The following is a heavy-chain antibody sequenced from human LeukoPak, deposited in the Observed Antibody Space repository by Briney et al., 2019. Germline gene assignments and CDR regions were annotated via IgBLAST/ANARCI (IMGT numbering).Heavy chain of an antibody. CDR2: MYYSGST. V-gene: IGHV4-30-4*02. D-gene: IGHD3-22*01. Sequence: PSETLSLTCTVSGGSISSNDYYWSWIRQPPGKGLEWIGYMYYSGSTYYNPSLKSRVTISVDTSKNQFSLKLSSVTAADTAVYYCARNLGLVYYSAFDIWGQGTMVTVSS. J-gene: IGHJ3*02. CDR1: GGSISSNDYY. CDR3: ARNLGLVYYSAFDI.